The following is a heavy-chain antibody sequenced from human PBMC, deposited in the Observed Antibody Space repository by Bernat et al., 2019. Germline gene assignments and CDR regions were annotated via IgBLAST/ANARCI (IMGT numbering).Heavy chain of an antibody. Sequence: QVQLQQWGAGLLKPSETLSLTCAVYGGFFSGYYWSWIRQPPGKGLEWIGEINHSGSTNYNPSLKSRVTISVDTSKNQFSLKLSSVTAADTAVYYCALMGGDYWGQGTLVTVSS. CDR2: INHSGST. CDR3: ALMGGDY. CDR1: GGFFSGYY. V-gene: IGHV4-34*01. J-gene: IGHJ4*02.